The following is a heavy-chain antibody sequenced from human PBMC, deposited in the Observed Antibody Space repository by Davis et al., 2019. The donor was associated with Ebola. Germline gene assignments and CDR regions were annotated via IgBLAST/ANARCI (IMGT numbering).Heavy chain of an antibody. CDR2: IYRDERT. Sequence: GGSLRLSCAASGFIVSNFYMTWVRQAPGKGLEWVSVIYRDERTYYADSVKGRFTISRDNSKNMLYLQMNSLRAEDTAIYYCARHVNGDFWYFDLWGRGTRVTGSS. CDR1: GFIVSNFY. J-gene: IGHJ2*01. V-gene: IGHV3-53*01. CDR3: ARHVNGDFWYFDL. D-gene: IGHD4-17*01.